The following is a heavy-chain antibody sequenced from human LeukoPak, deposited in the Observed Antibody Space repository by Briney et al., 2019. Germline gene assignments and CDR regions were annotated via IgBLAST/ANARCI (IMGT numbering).Heavy chain of an antibody. D-gene: IGHD3-10*01. CDR2: VSYSSSTI. CDR3: ARDAHIVRGVNPLDY. Sequence: GSLRLSCAASGFTFSSYSMNWVRQAPGKGLEWVSYVSYSSSTIYYADSVKGRFTISRDNAKNSLYLQMNSLRDEDTAVYYCARDAHIVRGVNPLDYWGQGTLVTVSS. J-gene: IGHJ4*02. V-gene: IGHV3-48*02. CDR1: GFTFSSYS.